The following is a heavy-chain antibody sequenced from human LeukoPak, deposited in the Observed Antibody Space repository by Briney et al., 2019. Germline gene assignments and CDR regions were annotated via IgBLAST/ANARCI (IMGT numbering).Heavy chain of an antibody. V-gene: IGHV3-7*01. CDR2: IKQEGSEK. D-gene: IGHD2/OR15-2a*01. Sequence: GGSLRLSCAASGFTFSSYWMSWFRQAPGKGLEWVANIKQEGSEKYYVDSVKGRFTISRDNAKNSLYLQMNSLRAEDTAVYYCAREGGLENKYYYYYYMDVWGKGTTVTVSS. J-gene: IGHJ6*03. CDR1: GFTFSSYW. CDR3: AREGGLENKYYYYYYMDV.